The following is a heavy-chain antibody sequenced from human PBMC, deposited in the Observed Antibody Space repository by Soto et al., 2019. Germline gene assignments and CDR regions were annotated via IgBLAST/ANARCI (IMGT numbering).Heavy chain of an antibody. CDR3: ARSPPAYYYYAMDV. Sequence: QVQLVQSGAEVKKPGSSVKVSCKASGGTFSIYAISWVRQAPGQGLEWMGGIIPIFGTANYAQKFQGRVTITADESTSTAYMELRSMRSEDRAVYYCARSPPAYYYYAMDVWGQGTTVTDSS. CDR1: GGTFSIYA. V-gene: IGHV1-69*01. D-gene: IGHD2-15*01. J-gene: IGHJ6*02. CDR2: IIPIFGTA.